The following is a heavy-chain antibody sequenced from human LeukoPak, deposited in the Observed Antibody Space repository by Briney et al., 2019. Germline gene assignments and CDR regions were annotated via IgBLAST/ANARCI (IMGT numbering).Heavy chain of an antibody. V-gene: IGHV1-18*04. D-gene: IGHD2-2*01. J-gene: IGHJ4*02. Sequence: ASVKVSCKASGYTFTSYGISWVRQAPGQGLEWMGCISAYNGNTNYAQKLRGRVTMTTDTSTSTAYMELRSLRSDDTAVYYCARVSPRDDCSSTSCYGNFDYWGQGTLVTVSS. CDR3: ARVSPRDDCSSTSCYGNFDY. CDR1: GYTFTSYG. CDR2: ISAYNGNT.